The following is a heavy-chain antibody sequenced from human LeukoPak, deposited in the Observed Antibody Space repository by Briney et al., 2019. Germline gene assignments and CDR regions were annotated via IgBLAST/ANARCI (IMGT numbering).Heavy chain of an antibody. CDR1: GYTFTSYG. D-gene: IGHD6-19*01. CDR3: AKGQRTIAVAGTDVDY. Sequence: ASVKVSCKASGYTFTSYGISWVRQAPGQGLEWMGWISAYNGNTNYAQKLQGRVTMTTDTSTSTAYMELRSLRSDDTAVYYCAKGQRTIAVAGTDVDYWGQGTLVTVSS. J-gene: IGHJ4*02. V-gene: IGHV1-18*01. CDR2: ISAYNGNT.